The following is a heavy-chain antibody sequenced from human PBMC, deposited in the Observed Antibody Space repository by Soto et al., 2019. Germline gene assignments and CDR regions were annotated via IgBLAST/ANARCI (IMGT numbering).Heavy chain of an antibody. CDR3: ARHQYGLDV. CDR2: ISLGDSDT. Sequence: SLKISCKASGNSPTNYWIAWVRRMPGKGLEWMGIISLGDSDTRYSPSFQGHITISGDKSINTAYPQWSSLKASDTAMYYCARHQYGLDVWGQGTAVTVSS. J-gene: IGHJ6*02. CDR1: GNSPTNYW. V-gene: IGHV5-51*01.